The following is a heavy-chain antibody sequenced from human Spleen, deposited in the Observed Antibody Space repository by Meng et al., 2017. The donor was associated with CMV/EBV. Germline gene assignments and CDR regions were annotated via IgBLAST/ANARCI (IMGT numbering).Heavy chain of an antibody. CDR1: GGSISTSSYY. CDR2: IYYSGST. J-gene: IGHJ6*02. V-gene: IGHV4-39*02. CDR3: ARVWGGDSWGYYGMDV. D-gene: IGHD2-21*02. Sequence: SETPSLTCTVSGGSISTSSYYWGWIRQPPGKGLEWIGSIYYSGSTYYNPSLKSRVTISVDTSKNQFSLKLSSVTAADTAVYYCARVWGGDSWGYYGMDVWGLGTTVTVSS.